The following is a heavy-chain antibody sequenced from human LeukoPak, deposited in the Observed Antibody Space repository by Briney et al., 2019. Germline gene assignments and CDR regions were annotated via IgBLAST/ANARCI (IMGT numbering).Heavy chain of an antibody. CDR1: GFTFSDYF. Sequence: GGSLRLSCAASGFTFSDYFMGWVRQAPGKGLEWVSYITNNGRKTYYADSMKGRFTISRDNAKNSLYLQMNSLRAEDTAVYYCARVRIIRYYFDYWGQGTLVTVSS. D-gene: IGHD1-14*01. J-gene: IGHJ4*02. CDR2: ITNNGRKT. CDR3: ARVRIIRYYFDY. V-gene: IGHV3-11*04.